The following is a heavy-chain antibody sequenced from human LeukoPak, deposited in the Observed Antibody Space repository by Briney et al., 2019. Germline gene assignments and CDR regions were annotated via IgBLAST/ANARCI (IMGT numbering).Heavy chain of an antibody. CDR3: ARFADPQCSSTSCYGDYYYYYGMDV. CDR1: GFTFSSYA. J-gene: IGHJ6*02. Sequence: PGGSLRLSCAASGFTFSSYAMHWVRQAPGKGLEWVAVISYDGSNKYYADSVKGRFTISRDNAKNSLYLQMNSLRAEDTAVYYCARFADPQCSSTSCYGDYYYYYGMDVWGQGTTVTVSS. D-gene: IGHD2-2*01. V-gene: IGHV3-30-3*01. CDR2: ISYDGSNK.